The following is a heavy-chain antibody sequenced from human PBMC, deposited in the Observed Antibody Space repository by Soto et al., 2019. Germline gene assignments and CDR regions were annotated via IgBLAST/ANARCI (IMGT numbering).Heavy chain of an antibody. CDR3: ARFAKEENPKVGSWYYFDY. Sequence: SETLSLTCTVSGGSISSGGYFWSWVRQHPGKGLEWIGNIYYSGRTYYNPSLKSRVIISVDTSKNQFSLKLSSVTAADTAVYYCARFAKEENPKVGSWYYFDYWGQGARVT. J-gene: IGHJ4*02. CDR1: GGSISSGGYF. D-gene: IGHD6-13*01. CDR2: IYYSGRT. V-gene: IGHV4-31*03.